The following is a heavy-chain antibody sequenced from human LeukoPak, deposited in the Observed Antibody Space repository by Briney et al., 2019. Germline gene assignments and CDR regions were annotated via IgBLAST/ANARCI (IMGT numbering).Heavy chain of an antibody. D-gene: IGHD2-2*01. CDR2: IKSKTDGGTT. CDR3: TTGYCSRTSCYYFDY. J-gene: IGHJ4*02. CDR1: GFTFNNAW. Sequence: GGPLRLSCAASGFTFNNAWMSWVRQAPGKGLEGVGRIKSKTDGGTTDYAAPVKGRFTISRDDSKNTLYLQMNSLKTEDTAVYYCTTGYCSRTSCYYFDYWGQGTLVTVSS. V-gene: IGHV3-15*01.